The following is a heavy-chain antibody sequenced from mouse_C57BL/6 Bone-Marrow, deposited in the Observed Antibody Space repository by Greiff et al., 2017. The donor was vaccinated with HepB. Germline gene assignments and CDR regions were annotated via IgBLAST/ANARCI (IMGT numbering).Heavy chain of an antibody. V-gene: IGHV2-2*01. Sequence: QVQLKESGPGLVQPSQSLSITCTVSGFSLTSYGVHWVRQSPGKGLEWLGVIWSGGSTDYNAAFISRLSISKDNSKSQVFFKMNSLQADDTAIYYCAIDSSGFNGLAYAMDYWGQGTSVTVSS. CDR3: AIDSSGFNGLAYAMDY. CDR1: GFSLTSYG. J-gene: IGHJ4*01. D-gene: IGHD3-2*02. CDR2: IWSGGST.